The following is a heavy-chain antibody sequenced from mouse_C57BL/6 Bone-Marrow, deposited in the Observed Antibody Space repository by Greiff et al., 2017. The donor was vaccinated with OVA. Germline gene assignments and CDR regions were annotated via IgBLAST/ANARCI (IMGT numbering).Heavy chain of an antibody. J-gene: IGHJ2*01. D-gene: IGHD1-1*01. CDR3: TTDTTVVATRDY. CDR2: IYPENGDT. V-gene: IGHV14-4*01. CDR1: GFNIKDDY. Sequence: EVQLQQSGAELVRPGASVTLSCTASGFNIKDDYINWVKQRPEQGLEWIGWIYPENGDTEYASQFPGKATITADTSSNTAYLQLSSLTSEDTAVYYCTTDTTVVATRDYWGQGTTLTVSS.